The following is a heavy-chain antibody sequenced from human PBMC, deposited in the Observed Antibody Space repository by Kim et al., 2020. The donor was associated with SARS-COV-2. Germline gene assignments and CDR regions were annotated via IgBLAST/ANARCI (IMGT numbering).Heavy chain of an antibody. V-gene: IGHV1-69*04. Sequence: SVKVSCKASGDTLKNYALSWVRQAPGQGLEWMGRIVPTLERADYAPRFQGRLTITADTSTSTVYMALTSLTSEDTAIYYCARPTYYYQSRGGAFDVWGLGTMVTISS. D-gene: IGHD3-22*01. J-gene: IGHJ3*01. CDR3: ARPTYYYQSRGGAFDV. CDR1: GDTLKNYA. CDR2: IVPTLERA.